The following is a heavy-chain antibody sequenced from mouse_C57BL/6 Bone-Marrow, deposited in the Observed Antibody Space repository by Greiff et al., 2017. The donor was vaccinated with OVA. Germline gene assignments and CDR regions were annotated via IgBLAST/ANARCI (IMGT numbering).Heavy chain of an antibody. CDR3: ARYVWYFDV. CDR1: GYTFTSYG. CDR2: IYPRSGNT. V-gene: IGHV1-81*01. Sequence: QVQLQQSGAELARPGASVKLSCKASGYTFTSYGISWVKQRTGQGLEWIGEIYPRSGNTYYNEKFKGKATLTADKSSSTAYMQFSSLTSEDSAIYCCARYVWYFDVWGTGTTVTVSS. J-gene: IGHJ1*03.